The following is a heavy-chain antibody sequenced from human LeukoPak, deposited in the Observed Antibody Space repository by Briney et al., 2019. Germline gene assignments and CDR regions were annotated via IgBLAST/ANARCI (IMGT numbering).Heavy chain of an antibody. Sequence: PGGSLRLSCAASGFTFSKHWMHWVRQAPGKGLEWVANIKEDGSEKNYVDSVKGRFTISRDNAKNSLYLQMNSLRAEDTAVYYCARDAGYGYDRFDYWGQGTQVTVSS. V-gene: IGHV3-7*01. D-gene: IGHD5-18*01. CDR3: ARDAGYGYDRFDY. CDR1: GFTFSKHW. CDR2: IKEDGSEK. J-gene: IGHJ4*02.